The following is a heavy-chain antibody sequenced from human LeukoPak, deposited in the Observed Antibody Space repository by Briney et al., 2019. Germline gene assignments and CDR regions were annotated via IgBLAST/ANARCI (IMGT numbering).Heavy chain of an antibody. J-gene: IGHJ4*02. V-gene: IGHV3-11*04. CDR1: GFTFSDSY. D-gene: IGHD2-8*02. Sequence: EGSLRLSCAASGFTFSDSYMTWIRRAPGKGLEWVSYISSTAYTIFYADSVKGRFTISRDNSKNTLYLQMNSLRAEDTAVYYCARATHFTDFDYWGQGTLVTVSS. CDR3: ARATHFTDFDY. CDR2: ISSTAYTI.